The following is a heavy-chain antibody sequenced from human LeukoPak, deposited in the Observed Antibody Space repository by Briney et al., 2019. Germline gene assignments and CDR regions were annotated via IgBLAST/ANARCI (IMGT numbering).Heavy chain of an antibody. CDR3: ARDRRDRQGSGPFDP. Sequence: GASVKVSCKASGYTFTGYYMHWVRQAPGQGLEWMGWINPNSGGTNYAQKFQGRVTMTRDTSISTAYMELSRLRSDATAVYYCARDRRDRQGSGPFDPWGQGTLVTVSS. D-gene: IGHD3-10*01. CDR2: INPNSGGT. CDR1: GYTFTGYY. J-gene: IGHJ5*02. V-gene: IGHV1-2*02.